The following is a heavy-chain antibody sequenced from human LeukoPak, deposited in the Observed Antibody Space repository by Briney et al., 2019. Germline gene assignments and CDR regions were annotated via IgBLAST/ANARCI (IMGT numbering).Heavy chain of an antibody. V-gene: IGHV3-23*01. CDR1: GFTFSSYA. CDR2: ISGSGGST. D-gene: IGHD5-24*01. J-gene: IGHJ5*02. Sequence: PGGSLRLSCAASGFTFSSYAMSWVRQAPGKGLEWVSAISGSGGSTYYADSVKGRFTISRDNSKNTLYLQMNSLRAEDTAVYYCAKDSRDGYNFGWFDTWGQGTLVTVSS. CDR3: AKDSRDGYNFGWFDT.